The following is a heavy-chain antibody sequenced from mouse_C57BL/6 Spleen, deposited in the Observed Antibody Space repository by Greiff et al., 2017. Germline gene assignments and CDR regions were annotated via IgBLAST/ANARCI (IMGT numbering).Heavy chain of an antibody. Sequence: QVQLQQSGAELVKPGASVKLSCKASGYTFTSYWMQWVKQRPGQGLEWIGEIDPSDSYTNYNQKFKGKATLTVDTSSSTAYMQLSSLTSEDSAVYYCLTGKGAMDYWGQGTSVTVSS. CDR3: LTGKGAMDY. V-gene: IGHV1-50*01. J-gene: IGHJ4*01. CDR1: GYTFTSYW. CDR2: IDPSDSYT. D-gene: IGHD4-1*01.